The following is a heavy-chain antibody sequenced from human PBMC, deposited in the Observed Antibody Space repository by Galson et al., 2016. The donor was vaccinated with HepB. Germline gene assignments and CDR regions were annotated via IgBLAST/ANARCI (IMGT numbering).Heavy chain of an antibody. D-gene: IGHD3-22*01. Sequence: SFSDYYMSWIRQPPGKGLEWIGSVYYDGGTSYNPSLQNRVTLSIDTSKNQFSLRLSSVTAADTSVYYCARLLGYDSSDIWGQGTLVIVSS. CDR1: SFSDYY. J-gene: IGHJ4*02. CDR2: VYYDGGT. CDR3: ARLLGYDSSDI. V-gene: IGHV4-39*01.